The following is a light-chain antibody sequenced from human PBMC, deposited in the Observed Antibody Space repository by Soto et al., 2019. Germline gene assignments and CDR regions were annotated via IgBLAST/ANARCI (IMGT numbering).Light chain of an antibody. V-gene: IGLV1-51*01. CDR1: YSNIGNNY. Sequence: QSVLTQPPSVSAAPGQRVTISCSGSYSNIGNNYVSWYQQLPGTAPKLLIYDNNKRPSGIPGRFSGSKSGTSATLGITGLQTEDEADYYCGTWDSSLTAWVFGGGTKVTVL. CDR2: DNN. J-gene: IGLJ3*02. CDR3: GTWDSSLTAWV.